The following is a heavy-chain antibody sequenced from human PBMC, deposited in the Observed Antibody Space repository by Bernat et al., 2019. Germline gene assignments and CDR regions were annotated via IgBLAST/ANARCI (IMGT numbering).Heavy chain of an antibody. V-gene: IGHV1-69*01. CDR3: ASQEIAVAASDAFDI. D-gene: IGHD6-19*01. CDR2: IIPIFGTA. CDR1: GGTFSSYA. Sequence: QVRLVQSGAEVKKPGSSVNVSCKASGGTFSSYAISWVRQAPGQGLEWMGGIIPIFGTANYAQKFQGRVTITADESTRTAYMELSSLRSEDTAVYYCASQEIAVAASDAFDIWGQGTMVTVSS. J-gene: IGHJ3*02.